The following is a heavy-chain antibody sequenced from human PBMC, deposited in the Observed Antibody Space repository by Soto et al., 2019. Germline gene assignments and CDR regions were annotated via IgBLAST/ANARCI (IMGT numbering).Heavy chain of an antibody. V-gene: IGHV2-5*01. D-gene: IGHD6-13*01. Sequence: SGPTLVNPTQTLTLTCTFSGFSLSTSGVGVGWIRQPPGKALEWLALIYWNDDKRYSPSLKSRLTITKDTSKNQVVLTMTNMYPVDTATYYCAHLPGVYSSSWYQDWFDPWGQGTLVTVSS. J-gene: IGHJ5*02. CDR3: AHLPGVYSSSWYQDWFDP. CDR1: GFSLSTSGVG. CDR2: IYWNDDK.